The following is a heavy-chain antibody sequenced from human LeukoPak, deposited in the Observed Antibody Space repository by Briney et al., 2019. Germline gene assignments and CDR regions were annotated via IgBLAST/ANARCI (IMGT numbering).Heavy chain of an antibody. V-gene: IGHV3-30*18. Sequence: GGSLRLSCAASGFTFSSYGMHWVRQAPGKGLEWVAVISYDGSNKYYADSVRGRFTISRDNPKNTLYLQMNSLRAEDTAVYYCAKLRLELRASDYGMDVWGQGTTVTVSS. J-gene: IGHJ6*02. CDR1: GFTFSSYG. CDR3: AKLRLELRASDYGMDV. CDR2: ISYDGSNK. D-gene: IGHD1-7*01.